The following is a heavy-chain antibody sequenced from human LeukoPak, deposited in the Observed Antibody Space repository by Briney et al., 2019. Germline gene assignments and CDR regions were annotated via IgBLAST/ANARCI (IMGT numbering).Heavy chain of an antibody. Sequence: PGGSLRLSCAASTFTFSSYTMNWVRQAPGTGLEWVSSINSSGSYIYYADSLKGRFTVSRDNDRKSLYLKMNSLRAEDTAVYYCARVSDHDWGSYRWDAFDIWGQGTMVTVSS. D-gene: IGHD3-16*02. J-gene: IGHJ3*02. CDR1: TFTFSSYT. V-gene: IGHV3-21*01. CDR3: ARVSDHDWGSYRWDAFDI. CDR2: INSSGSYI.